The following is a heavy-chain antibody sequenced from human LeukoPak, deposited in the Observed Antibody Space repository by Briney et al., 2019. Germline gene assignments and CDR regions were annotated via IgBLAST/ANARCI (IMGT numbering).Heavy chain of an antibody. J-gene: IGHJ4*02. CDR2: IKQDGSEK. Sequence: PGGSLRLSCAASGFTFSSYWMSWVRQAPGKGLEWVANIKQDGSEKYYVDSVKGRFTISRDNAKNSLYLQMNSLRAEDTAVYYCARLIDYYDSSGYLKDHWGQGTLVTVSS. CDR1: GFTFSSYW. V-gene: IGHV3-7*01. D-gene: IGHD3-22*01. CDR3: ARLIDYYDSSGYLKDH.